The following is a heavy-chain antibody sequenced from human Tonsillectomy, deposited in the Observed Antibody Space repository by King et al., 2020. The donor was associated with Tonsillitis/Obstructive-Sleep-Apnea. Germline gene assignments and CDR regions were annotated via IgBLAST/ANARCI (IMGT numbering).Heavy chain of an antibody. CDR1: VFTGNNAW. CDR3: TTSGQDAGRRWYDFYF. J-gene: IGHJ4*02. Sequence: VQLVESGGGLVKPGGSLRLSCAASVFTGNNAWISWVRQAPGKGLEWVGRIKSKTDGGTTNYAAPVKDRFTISRDESINTLFLQMNSLETEETAGYYCTTSGQDAGRRWYDFYFWGQGTLVTVSS. D-gene: IGHD6-13*01. CDR2: IKSKTDGGTT. V-gene: IGHV3-15*01.